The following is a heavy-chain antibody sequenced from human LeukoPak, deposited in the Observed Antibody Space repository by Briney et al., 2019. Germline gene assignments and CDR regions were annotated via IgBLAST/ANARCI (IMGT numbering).Heavy chain of an antibody. CDR1: GYSFTNYW. V-gene: IGHV5-51*01. CDR2: IYPGDSDT. J-gene: IGHJ4*02. D-gene: IGHD6-19*01. Sequence: GESLKISCKGSGYSFTNYWIGWVRQMPGKGLEWMGIIYPGDSDTRYSPSFQGQVTISADKSISTAYLQWSSLKASDTAMYYCASTSGIAVAGLDYWGQGTLVTVSS. CDR3: ASTSGIAVAGLDY.